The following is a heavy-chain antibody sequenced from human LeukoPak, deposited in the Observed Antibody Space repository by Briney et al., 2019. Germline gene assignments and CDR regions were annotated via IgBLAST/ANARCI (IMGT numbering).Heavy chain of an antibody. Sequence: GGSLRLSCAASGFTFSDYYMSWIRQAPGKGLEWVSYITNSGSTIYYADSVKGRFTISRDNAKNSLYLQMNSLRAEDTAVYYCARESEIRFLEWLFVSDYWGQGTLVTVSS. CDR1: GFTFSDYY. CDR2: ITNSGSTI. V-gene: IGHV3-11*04. CDR3: ARESEIRFLEWLFVSDY. D-gene: IGHD3-3*01. J-gene: IGHJ4*02.